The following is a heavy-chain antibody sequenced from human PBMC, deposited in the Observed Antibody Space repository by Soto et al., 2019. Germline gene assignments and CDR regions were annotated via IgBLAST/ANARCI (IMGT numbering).Heavy chain of an antibody. CDR2: ISRSSSYI. CDR3: AREGYYDSTRGLDY. D-gene: IGHD3-22*01. CDR1: GFTFSSYS. V-gene: IGHV3-21*01. Sequence: EVQLVESGGGLVKPGGSLRLSCAASGFTFSSYSMNWVRQAPGKGLEWVSSISRSSSYIYYADSVKGRFTISGDNAKNSLYLQMNSLRAEDTAVYYCAREGYYDSTRGLDYWGQGTLVTVSS. J-gene: IGHJ4*02.